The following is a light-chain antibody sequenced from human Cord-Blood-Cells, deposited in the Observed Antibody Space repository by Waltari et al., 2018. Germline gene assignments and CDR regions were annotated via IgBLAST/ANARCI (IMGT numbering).Light chain of an antibody. J-gene: IGKJ3*01. CDR2: GAS. CDR3: QQYNNWPPFT. CDR1: QSVSSN. Sequence: EIVMTQSPSTLSVSPGERATLSCRASQSVSSNLAWSQQKPGQGPRLLIYGASTRATGIPARFSGSGSETEFTLTISSLQSEDFAVYYCQQYNNWPPFTFGPGTKVDIK. V-gene: IGKV3-15*01.